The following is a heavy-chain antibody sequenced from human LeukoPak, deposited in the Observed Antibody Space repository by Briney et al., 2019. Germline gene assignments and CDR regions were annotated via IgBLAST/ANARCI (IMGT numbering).Heavy chain of an antibody. Sequence: GSSVKVSCKASGGTFSSYAIIWVRQAPGQGLEWMGGIIPIFGTANYAQKFQGRVTITTDESTSTAYMELSSLRSEDTAVYYCERNIVATIGGSNYYYYMDVWGKGTTVTVSS. D-gene: IGHD5-12*01. CDR1: GGTFSSYA. CDR3: ERNIVATIGGSNYYYYMDV. V-gene: IGHV1-69*05. CDR2: IIPIFGTA. J-gene: IGHJ6*03.